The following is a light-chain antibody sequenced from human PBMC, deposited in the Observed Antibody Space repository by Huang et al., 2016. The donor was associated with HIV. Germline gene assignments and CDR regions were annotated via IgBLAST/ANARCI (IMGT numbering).Light chain of an antibody. J-gene: IGKJ2*01. Sequence: EIVMTQSPATVSVFPGERASLSCRASQSVSSNLVWYQQKPGQAPRLLIYGASTRATGVPVRFSGSGSGTEFTLTIGSLQSADFAVYYCQHYNNWPPRYTFGQGTKLEIK. CDR2: GAS. CDR3: QHYNNWPPRYT. V-gene: IGKV3-15*01. CDR1: QSVSSN.